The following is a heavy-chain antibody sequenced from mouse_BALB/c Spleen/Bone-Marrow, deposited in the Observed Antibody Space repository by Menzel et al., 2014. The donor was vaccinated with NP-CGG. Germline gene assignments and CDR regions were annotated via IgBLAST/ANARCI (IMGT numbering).Heavy chain of an antibody. CDR1: GYIFTDYY. Sequence: VESGASVKMSCKASGYIFTDYYMKWVSHGKSLEWIGDINPINGDTFYNQKFKGKATLTVDRSSSTAYMQLDSLTSEDSAVYYCAMGVRLYWYFDVWGAGTTVTVSS. V-gene: IGHV1-26*01. CDR2: INPINGDT. D-gene: IGHD2-3*01. CDR3: AMGVRLYWYFDV. J-gene: IGHJ1*01.